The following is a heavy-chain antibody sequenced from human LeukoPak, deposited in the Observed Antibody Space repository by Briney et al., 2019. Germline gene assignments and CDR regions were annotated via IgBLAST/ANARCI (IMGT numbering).Heavy chain of an antibody. Sequence: GGSLRLSCAASGFTFNNYVMYWVRQAPGKGLEWVAAIWHDGSNKYYADSVKGRFTISRDNSKNTLYLQMNSLRAEDTAVYYCARLQGYFDYWGQGTLVTVSS. J-gene: IGHJ4*02. V-gene: IGHV3-33*01. CDR3: ARLQGYFDY. CDR1: GFTFNNYV. CDR2: IWHDGSNK.